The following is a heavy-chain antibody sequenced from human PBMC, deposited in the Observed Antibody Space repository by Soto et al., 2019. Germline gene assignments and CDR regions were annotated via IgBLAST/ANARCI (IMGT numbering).Heavy chain of an antibody. J-gene: IGHJ6*02. D-gene: IGHD3-3*01. CDR2: ISGSGGST. V-gene: IGHV3-23*01. CDR1: GFTFSSYA. Sequence: GGSLRLSCAASGFTFSSYAMSCVRQSRGKGLEWVSAISGSGGSTYYADSVKGRFTISRDNSKNTLYLQMNSLRAEDTAVYYCAKSSRASDRAELRFLEWLPITLAYGMEVSGQGTTVTVSS. CDR3: AKSSRASDRAELRFLEWLPITLAYGMEV.